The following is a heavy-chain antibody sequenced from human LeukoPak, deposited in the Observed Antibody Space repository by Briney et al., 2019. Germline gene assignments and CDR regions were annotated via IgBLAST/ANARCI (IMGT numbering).Heavy chain of an antibody. Sequence: GGSLRLPCAASGFTFSSYWMSWVRQAPGRGLEWVANIKQDGSEKYYVDSVKGRFTISRDNAKNSLYLQMNSLRAEDTAVYYCARGYCSSTSCYADYYYGMDVWGQGTTVTVSS. D-gene: IGHD2-2*01. V-gene: IGHV3-7*01. J-gene: IGHJ6*02. CDR3: ARGYCSSTSCYADYYYGMDV. CDR2: IKQDGSEK. CDR1: GFTFSSYW.